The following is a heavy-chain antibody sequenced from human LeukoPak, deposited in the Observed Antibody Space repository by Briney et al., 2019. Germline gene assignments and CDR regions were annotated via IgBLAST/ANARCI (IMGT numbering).Heavy chain of an antibody. CDR1: GGSISSYH. D-gene: IGHD6-19*01. Sequence: PSETLSLTCTVSGGSISSYHWSWIRQPPGKGLEWIGYIYNSGSTNYNPSLKSRVTISVDTSKNQFSLRLSSVTAADTAVYYCAGGVAMAGLIWGQGTMVTVSS. J-gene: IGHJ3*02. CDR3: AGGVAMAGLI. V-gene: IGHV4-59*01. CDR2: IYNSGST.